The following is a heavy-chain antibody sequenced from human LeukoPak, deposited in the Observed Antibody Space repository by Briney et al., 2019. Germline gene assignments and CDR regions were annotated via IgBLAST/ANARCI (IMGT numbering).Heavy chain of an antibody. J-gene: IGHJ6*03. D-gene: IGHD2-2*01. Sequence: SETLSLTCTVSGGSISSYYWSWIRQPAGKGLEWIGRIYTSGSTNYNPSLKSRVTMSVDTSKSQFSLKLSSVTAADTAVYYCARVCRSQLPYYYYMDVWGKGTTVTVSS. CDR3: ARVCRSQLPYYYYMDV. CDR1: GGSISSYY. CDR2: IYTSGST. V-gene: IGHV4-4*07.